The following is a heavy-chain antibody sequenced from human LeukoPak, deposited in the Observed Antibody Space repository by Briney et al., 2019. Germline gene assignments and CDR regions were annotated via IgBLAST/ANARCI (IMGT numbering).Heavy chain of an antibody. CDR1: GFTLSSYH. CDR3: AKGPYCSGGSCYPNWFDP. D-gene: IGHD2-15*01. V-gene: IGHV3-48*01. Sequence: GGSLRLSCAVSGFTLSSYHMNWVRQAPGQGLKWVSYISAGSSAIYYADSVKGRFTISRDNSKNTLYLQMNSLRAEDTAVYYCAKGPYCSGGSCYPNWFDPWGQGTLVTVSS. CDR2: ISAGSSAI. J-gene: IGHJ5*02.